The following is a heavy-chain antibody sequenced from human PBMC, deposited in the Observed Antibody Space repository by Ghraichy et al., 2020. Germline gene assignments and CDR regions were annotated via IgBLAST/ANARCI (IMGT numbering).Heavy chain of an antibody. D-gene: IGHD3-16*01. CDR3: ARVRSLLGRVWGDAFDI. Sequence: ASVKVSCKASGYTFTGYYMHWVRQAPGQGLEWMGWINPNSGGTNYAQKFQGRVTMTRDTSISTAYMELSRLRSDDTAVYYCARVRSLLGRVWGDAFDIWGQGTMVAVSS. V-gene: IGHV1-2*02. CDR2: INPNSGGT. J-gene: IGHJ3*02. CDR1: GYTFTGYY.